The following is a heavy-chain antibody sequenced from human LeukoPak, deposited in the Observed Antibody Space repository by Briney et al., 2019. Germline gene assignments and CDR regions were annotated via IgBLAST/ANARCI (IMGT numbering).Heavy chain of an antibody. J-gene: IGHJ5*02. V-gene: IGHV1-69*05. Sequence: SVKVSCKASGGTFSSYAIGWVRQAPGQGLEWMGRIIPIFGTANYAQKFQGRVTITTDVSTSTAYMELSSLRSEDTAVYYCARDKLVGATIVGNWFDPWGQGTLVTVSS. D-gene: IGHD1-26*01. CDR3: ARDKLVGATIVGNWFDP. CDR2: IIPIFGTA. CDR1: GGTFSSYA.